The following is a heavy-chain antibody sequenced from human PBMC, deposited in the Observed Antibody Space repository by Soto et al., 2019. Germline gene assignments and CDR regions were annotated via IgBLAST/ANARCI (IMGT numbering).Heavy chain of an antibody. V-gene: IGHV3-33*01. CDR3: ARDPEHCSGGSCYYYYYYMDV. J-gene: IGHJ6*03. Sequence: GGSLRLSCAASGFTFSSYGMHWVRQAPGKGLEWVAVIWYDGSNKYYADSVKGRFTISRDNSKNTLYLQMNSLGAEDTAVYYCARDPEHCSGGSCYYYYYYMDVWGKGTTVTVSS. D-gene: IGHD2-15*01. CDR1: GFTFSSYG. CDR2: IWYDGSNK.